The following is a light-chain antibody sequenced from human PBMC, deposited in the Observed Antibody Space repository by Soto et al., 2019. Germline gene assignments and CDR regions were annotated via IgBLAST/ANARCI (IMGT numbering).Light chain of an antibody. CDR3: MQDRQTLT. J-gene: IGKJ4*01. CDR1: QSLLHSNGYNY. Sequence: IVMTQSPLSLPVTPGEPASISCRSSQSLLHSNGYNYLDWYLQKPRQSPQLLIYLGSNRASGVPDRFSGSGSGTDFTLKISRVEAEYVGVYYCMQDRQTLTFGGGTKVDI. V-gene: IGKV2-28*01. CDR2: LGS.